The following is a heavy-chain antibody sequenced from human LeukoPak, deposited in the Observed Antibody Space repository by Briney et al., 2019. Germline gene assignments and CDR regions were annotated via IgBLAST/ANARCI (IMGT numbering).Heavy chain of an antibody. CDR3: AAVNVYDFWSGYLTPDAFDI. D-gene: IGHD3-3*01. Sequence: VASVKVSCKASGFTFTSSAMQWVRQARGQRLEWIGWIVVGSGNTNYAQKFRERVTITRDMSTSTAYMELSSLRSEDTAVYYCAAVNVYDFWSGYLTPDAFDIWGQGTMVTVSS. CDR2: IVVGSGNT. J-gene: IGHJ3*02. CDR1: GFTFTSSA. V-gene: IGHV1-58*02.